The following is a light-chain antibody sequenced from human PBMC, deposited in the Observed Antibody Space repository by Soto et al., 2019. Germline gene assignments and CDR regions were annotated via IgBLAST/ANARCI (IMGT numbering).Light chain of an antibody. CDR1: HSVGST. CDR3: QQYSSSPLT. J-gene: IGKJ4*01. CDR2: GAS. V-gene: IGKV3-20*01. Sequence: ETVMTQSPATLSVSPVERATLSCRASHSVGSTLAWYQQKPGQAPRLLISGASSRATGIPDRFSGSGSGTDFTLTISRLEPEDFAVYYCQQYSSSPLTFGGGTKVDIK.